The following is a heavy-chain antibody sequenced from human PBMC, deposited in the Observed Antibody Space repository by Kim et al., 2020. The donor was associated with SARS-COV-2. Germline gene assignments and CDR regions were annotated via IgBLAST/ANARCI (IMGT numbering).Heavy chain of an antibody. V-gene: IGHV1-8*01. J-gene: IGHJ6*02. CDR3: ARCDYYYGMDV. Sequence: TGYAQKFQGSVTMTRNTSISTAYMELRSLRSEDTAVYYCARCDYYYGMDVWGQGTTVTVSS. CDR2: T.